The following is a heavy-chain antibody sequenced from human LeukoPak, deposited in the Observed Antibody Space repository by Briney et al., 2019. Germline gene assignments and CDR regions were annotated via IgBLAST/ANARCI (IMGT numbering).Heavy chain of an antibody. CDR2: IIPIFGTA. CDR1: SYTFTSYG. CDR3: ARELGINYYYYMDV. V-gene: IGHV1-69*13. J-gene: IGHJ6*03. D-gene: IGHD7-27*01. Sequence: ASVKVSCKASSYTFTSYGISWVRQAPGQGLEWMGGIIPIFGTANYAQKFQGRVTITADESTSTAYMELSSLRSEDTAVYYCARELGINYYYYMDVWGKGTTVTVSS.